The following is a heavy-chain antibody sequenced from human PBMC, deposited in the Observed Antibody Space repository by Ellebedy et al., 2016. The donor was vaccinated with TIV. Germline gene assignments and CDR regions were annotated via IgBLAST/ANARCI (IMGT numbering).Heavy chain of an antibody. J-gene: IGHJ6*02. D-gene: IGHD3-10*01. V-gene: IGHV3-13*01. CDR1: GFTFSSYD. Sequence: GESLKISCAASGFTFSSYDMHWVRQATGKGLEWVSAIGTAGDTYYPGSVKGRFTISRENAKNSLYLQMNSLRAGDTAVYYCARERSYGSGSYYQAEYYYGMDVWGQGTTVTVSS. CDR2: IGTAGDT. CDR3: ARERSYGSGSYYQAEYYYGMDV.